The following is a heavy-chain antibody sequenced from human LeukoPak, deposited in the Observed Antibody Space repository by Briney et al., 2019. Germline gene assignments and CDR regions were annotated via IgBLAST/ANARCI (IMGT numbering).Heavy chain of an antibody. V-gene: IGHV3-23*01. J-gene: IGHJ1*01. CDR1: GFTFSNYA. CDR3: AGRPTGYSSGYIF. Sequence: GGSLRLSCVASGFTFSNYAMSWVRQAPNKGLDWVSVVSGSSHKIRYADSVKGRFTTSRDNFENTLYLQMNNLRAEDTALYYCAGRPTGYSSGYIFWGQGALVTVSS. D-gene: IGHD5-18*01. CDR2: VSGSSHKI.